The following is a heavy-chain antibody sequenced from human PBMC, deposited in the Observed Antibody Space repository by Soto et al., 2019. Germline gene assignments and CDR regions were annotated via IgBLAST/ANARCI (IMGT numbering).Heavy chain of an antibody. CDR2: IYYSGST. D-gene: IGHD6-25*01. CDR1: GGSISSGGYY. J-gene: IGHJ3*02. Sequence: SETLSLTSTVSGGSISSGGYYWSWIRQHPGKGLEWIGYIYYSGSTYYNPSLKSRVTISVDTSKNQFSLKLSSVTAADTAVYYCARDLSAPGAFDIWGQGTMVTVSS. V-gene: IGHV4-31*03. CDR3: ARDLSAPGAFDI.